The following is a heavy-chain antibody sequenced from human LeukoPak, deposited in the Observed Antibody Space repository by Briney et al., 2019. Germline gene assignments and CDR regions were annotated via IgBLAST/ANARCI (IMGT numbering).Heavy chain of an antibody. V-gene: IGHV4-4*02. CDR2: IYDSGST. CDR1: GGSINSRDW. J-gene: IGHJ4*02. D-gene: IGHD5-12*01. CDR3: ARRLVAYYFDY. Sequence: SGTLSLTCAVSGGSINSRDWWSWVRQPPGKGLGWIGEIYDSGSTNYNPSLKSRVTISVDKSKNQFSLKLSSVTAADTALYYCARRLVAYYFDYWGQGTLVTVSS.